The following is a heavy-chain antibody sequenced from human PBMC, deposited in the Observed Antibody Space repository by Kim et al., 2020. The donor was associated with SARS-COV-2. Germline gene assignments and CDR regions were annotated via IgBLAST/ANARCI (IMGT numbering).Heavy chain of an antibody. Sequence: GGSLRLSCAASGFTFSNAWMSWVRQAPGKGLEWVGRIKSKTDGGTTDYAAPVKGRFTISRDDSKNTLYLQMNSLKTEYTAVYYCTTGSSWFLGLDPWGQGTLVTVSS. V-gene: IGHV3-15*01. CDR3: TTGSSWFLGLDP. J-gene: IGHJ5*02. CDR1: GFTFSNAW. D-gene: IGHD6-13*01. CDR2: IKSKTDGGTT.